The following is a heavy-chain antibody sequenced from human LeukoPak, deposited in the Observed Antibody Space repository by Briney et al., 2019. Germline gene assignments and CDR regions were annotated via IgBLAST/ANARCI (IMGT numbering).Heavy chain of an antibody. D-gene: IGHD4-11*01. Sequence: PSETLSLTCTVSGGSVSSGSYYWGWIRQPPGKGLEWIGTIYYSGSTYYNPSLKSRVTISVDTSKNQFSLKLSSVTAADTAVYYCARFRTLTTHFDYWGQGTLVTVSS. CDR1: GGSVSSGSYY. J-gene: IGHJ4*02. CDR3: ARFRTLTTHFDY. V-gene: IGHV4-39*01. CDR2: IYYSGST.